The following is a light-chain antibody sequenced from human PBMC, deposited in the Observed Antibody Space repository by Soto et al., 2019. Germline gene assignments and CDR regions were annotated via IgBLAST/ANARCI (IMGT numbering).Light chain of an antibody. J-gene: IGKJ1*01. CDR2: DVS. CDR1: QSISGW. CDR3: QQYKNFWT. Sequence: DIQMTQSPSTLSASVGDRVTITCRASQSISGWLAWYQQKPGNAPNLLIYDVSTLESGVPSRFSGSGSGTEFTLTISSLQPGDVATYYCQQYKNFWTFGQGTKVDIK. V-gene: IGKV1-5*01.